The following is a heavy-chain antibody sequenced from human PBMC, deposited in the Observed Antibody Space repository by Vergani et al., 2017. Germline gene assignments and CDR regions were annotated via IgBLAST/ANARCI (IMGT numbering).Heavy chain of an antibody. CDR3: ARSEGYSGFDP. CDR2: IYTSGST. V-gene: IGHV4-61*02. J-gene: IGHJ5*02. CDR1: GGSISSGSYY. D-gene: IGHD2-15*01. Sequence: QVQLQESGPGLVKPSQTLSLTCTVSGGSISSGSYYWSWIRQPAGKGLEWIGRIYTSGSTYYNPSLKSRVTTSVDTSKNQFSLKLSSVTAADTAVYYCARSEGYSGFDPWGQGTLVTVSS.